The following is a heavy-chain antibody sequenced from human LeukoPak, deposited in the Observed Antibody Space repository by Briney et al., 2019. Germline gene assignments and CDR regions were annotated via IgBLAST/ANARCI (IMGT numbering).Heavy chain of an antibody. V-gene: IGHV3-30*18. CDR1: GFTFSSDG. J-gene: IGHJ4*02. D-gene: IGHD6-13*01. CDR3: AKDRSSSWTWTIDY. Sequence: GGSLRLSCAASGFTFSSDGMHWVRQGPGKGLEWVALISYDGSNEYYADSVKGRFTISRDKSKNTLYLQMNSLRAEDTAAYYCAKDRSSSWTWTIDYWGQGTLVTVSS. CDR2: ISYDGSNE.